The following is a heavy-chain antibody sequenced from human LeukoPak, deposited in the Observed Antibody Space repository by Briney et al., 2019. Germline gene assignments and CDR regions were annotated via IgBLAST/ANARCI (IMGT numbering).Heavy chain of an antibody. V-gene: IGHV3-33*01. CDR2: IWYDGTNK. J-gene: IGHJ4*02. D-gene: IGHD1-1*01. Sequence: PGRSLTLSCAASGFTFSSHGMHWVRQAPGKGLEGVAVIWYDGTNKYYADSVRGRFTISRDNSNNTLYLQMNSLRAEDTAVYYCARDRTTGTTCLDYWGQGTLVTVSS. CDR3: ARDRTTGTTCLDY. CDR1: GFTFSSHG.